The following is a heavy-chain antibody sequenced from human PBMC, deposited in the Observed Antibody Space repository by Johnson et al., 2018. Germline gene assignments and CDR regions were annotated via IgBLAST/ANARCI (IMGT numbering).Heavy chain of an antibody. V-gene: IGHV3-43*02. J-gene: IGHJ1*01. CDR1: GFTFDDYA. Sequence: VQLVESGGGLVQPVRSLRLSCTASGFTFDDYAMHWVRQVPGKGLEWLSLISWDGGSTYYADSVKGRFTISRDNIKNSLYLQMNSLRTEDTALYYCAKDISRVGIAAAGTVGFQHWGQGTLVTVSS. CDR2: ISWDGGST. D-gene: IGHD6-13*01. CDR3: AKDISRVGIAAAGTVGFQH.